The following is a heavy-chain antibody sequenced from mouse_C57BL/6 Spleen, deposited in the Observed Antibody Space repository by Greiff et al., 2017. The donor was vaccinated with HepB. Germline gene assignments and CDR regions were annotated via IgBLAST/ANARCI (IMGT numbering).Heavy chain of an antibody. Sequence: EVKLVESEGGLVQPGSSMKLSCTASGFTFSDYYMAWVRQVPEKGLEWVANINYDGSSTYYLDSLKSRFIISRDNAKNILYLQMSSLKSEDTSTYYCASVTGTFEGYFDVWGTGTTVTVSS. V-gene: IGHV5-16*01. CDR3: ASVTGTFEGYFDV. CDR1: GFTFSDYY. CDR2: INYDGSST. J-gene: IGHJ1*03. D-gene: IGHD4-1*01.